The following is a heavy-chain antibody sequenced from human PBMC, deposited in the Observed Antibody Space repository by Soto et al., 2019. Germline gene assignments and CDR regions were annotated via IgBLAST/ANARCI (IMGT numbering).Heavy chain of an antibody. CDR1: GGSISSYY. J-gene: IGHJ6*02. Sequence: SETLSLTCTVSGGSISSYYWSWIRQPPGKGLEWIGYIYYSGSTNYNPSLKGRATISVDTSKNQFSLKLSSVTAADTAVYYCARDRGWELRYYYVMDVWGQGTTVSVSS. V-gene: IGHV4-59*01. CDR3: ARDRGWELRYYYVMDV. CDR2: IYYSGST. D-gene: IGHD1-26*01.